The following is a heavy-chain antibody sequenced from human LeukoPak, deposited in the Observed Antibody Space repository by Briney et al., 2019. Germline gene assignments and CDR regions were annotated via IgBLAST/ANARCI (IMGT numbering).Heavy chain of an antibody. D-gene: IGHD2-21*02. V-gene: IGHV4-39*01. CDR2: IYYSGST. CDR1: GGSISSSSYY. CDR3: AVAYSGGDCAPDY. Sequence: PSETLSLTCTVSGGSISSSSYYWGWIRQPPGKGLEWIGSIYYSGSTYYNPSLKSRVTISVDTSKNQFSLKLSSVTAADTAVYYCAVAYSGGDCAPDYWGQGTLVSVSS. J-gene: IGHJ4*02.